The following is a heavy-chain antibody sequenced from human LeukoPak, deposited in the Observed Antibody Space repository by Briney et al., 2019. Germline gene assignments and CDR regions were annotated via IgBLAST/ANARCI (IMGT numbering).Heavy chain of an antibody. D-gene: IGHD3-22*01. Sequence: PSDTLSLTCAVSGYSISSTNWWGWIRQPPGKGLEWIGYIYYSGSTYYNPSLKSRVTMSVDTSKNQFSLRLTSVTAADTAVYYCARVQRRYHSSGYYYDHYYYYYMDVWGKGTTVTVSS. CDR2: IYYSGST. CDR1: GYSISSTNW. V-gene: IGHV4-28*03. J-gene: IGHJ6*03. CDR3: ARVQRRYHSSGYYYDHYYYYYMDV.